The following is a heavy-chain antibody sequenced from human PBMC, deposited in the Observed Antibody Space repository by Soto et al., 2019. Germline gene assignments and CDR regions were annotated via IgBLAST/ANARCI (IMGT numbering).Heavy chain of an antibody. CDR2: ISYSGST. J-gene: IGHJ5*02. CDR1: GGSISSDSYY. CDR3: ARRAVVAVTGSLDNWLDP. Sequence: SETLSLTCTVSGGSISSDSYYWGWIRQSPEKGLEWIASISYSGSTYYNPTLKSRLIISVDTSKSQFSLKLNSVTAADTAVYYCARRAVVAVTGSLDNWLDPWGQGILVTVSS. V-gene: IGHV4-39*07. D-gene: IGHD2-21*01.